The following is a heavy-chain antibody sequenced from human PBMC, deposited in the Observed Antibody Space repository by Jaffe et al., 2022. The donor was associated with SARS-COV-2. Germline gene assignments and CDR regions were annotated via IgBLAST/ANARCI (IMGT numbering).Heavy chain of an antibody. V-gene: IGHV1-58*01. CDR1: GFTFTSSA. Sequence: QMQLVQSGPEVKKPGTSVKVSCKASGFTFTSSAVQWVRQARGQRLEWIGWIVVGSGNTNYAQKFQERVTITRDMSTSTAYMELSSLRSEDTAVYYCAARGPQQLADWYFDLWGRGTLVTVSS. CDR2: IVVGSGNT. J-gene: IGHJ2*01. D-gene: IGHD6-13*01. CDR3: AARGPQQLADWYFDL.